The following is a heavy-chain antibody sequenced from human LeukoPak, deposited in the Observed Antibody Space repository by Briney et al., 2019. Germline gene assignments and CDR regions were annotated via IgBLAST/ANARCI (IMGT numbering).Heavy chain of an antibody. CDR1: GGSISSYY. Sequence: PSETLSLTCTVSGGSISSYYWSWIRQPPGKGLEWIGYIYYSGSTNYNPSLKSRVTISVDTSKNQFSLKLSSVTAADTAVYYCARGRYSGSSVFQHWGQGTLVTVSS. CDR2: IYYSGST. CDR3: ARGRYSGSSVFQH. J-gene: IGHJ1*01. D-gene: IGHD1-26*01. V-gene: IGHV4-59*12.